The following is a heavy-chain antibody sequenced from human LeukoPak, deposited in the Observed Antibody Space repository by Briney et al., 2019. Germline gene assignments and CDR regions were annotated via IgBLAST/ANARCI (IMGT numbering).Heavy chain of an antibody. CDR2: ISSSSSYI. V-gene: IGHV3-21*01. CDR1: GFTFSSYA. Sequence: GSLRLSCAASGFTFSSYAMSWVRQAPGKGLEWVSSISSSSSYIYYADSVKGRFTISRDNAKNSLYLQMNSLRAEDTAVYYCARGLLYSSGVDYWGQGTLVTVSS. D-gene: IGHD6-19*01. J-gene: IGHJ4*02. CDR3: ARGLLYSSGVDY.